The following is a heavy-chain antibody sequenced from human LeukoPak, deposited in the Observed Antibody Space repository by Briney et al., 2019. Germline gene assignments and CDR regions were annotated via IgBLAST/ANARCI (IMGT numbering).Heavy chain of an antibody. CDR2: IIPIFGTA. Sequence: SVKVSCKASGGTFSSYAISWVRQAPGQGLEWMGGIIPIFGTANYAQKFQGRVTITADESTSTAYMELSSLRSEDTAVYYCARGGSGSYVNIDYWGQGTLVTASS. D-gene: IGHD1-26*01. CDR3: ARGGSGSYVNIDY. V-gene: IGHV1-69*13. J-gene: IGHJ4*02. CDR1: GGTFSSYA.